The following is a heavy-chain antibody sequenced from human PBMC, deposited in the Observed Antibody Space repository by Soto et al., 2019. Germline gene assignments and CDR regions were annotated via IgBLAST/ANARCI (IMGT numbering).Heavy chain of an antibody. J-gene: IGHJ5*02. V-gene: IGHV3-74*01. CDR1: GFTFNTYW. D-gene: IGHD5-12*01. CDR3: ATVATNSFDWLDP. Sequence: EVQLVESGGTLVQPGGSLRLSCAASGFTFNTYWMHWVRQAPGKGLVWVSRINSDGTKTTYADSVKGRFTISRANAKNTVYLQMNSPTAEDTAVYYCATVATNSFDWLDPWGQGTLVTVSS. CDR2: INSDGTKT.